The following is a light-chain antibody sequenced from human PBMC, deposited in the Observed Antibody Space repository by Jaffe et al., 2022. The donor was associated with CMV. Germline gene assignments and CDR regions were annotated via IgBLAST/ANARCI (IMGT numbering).Light chain of an antibody. CDR2: GAS. Sequence: EIVMTQSPGTLSVSPGERATLSCRASQSVSNNLAWYQQKSGQAPRLLIYGASTRATGIPARFSGSGSGTEFTLTISSLQSEDFAVYYCQQYNKWPQYTFGQGTKLEIK. CDR3: QQYNKWPQYT. CDR1: QSVSNN. J-gene: IGKJ2*01. V-gene: IGKV3-15*01.